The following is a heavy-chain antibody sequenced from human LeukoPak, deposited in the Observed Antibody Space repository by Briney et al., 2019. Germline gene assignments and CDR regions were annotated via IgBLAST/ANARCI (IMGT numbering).Heavy chain of an antibody. D-gene: IGHD2-2*01. CDR2: ISWNSGSI. Sequence: GGSLRLSCAASGFTFDDYAMHWVRQAPGKGLEWVSGISWNSGSIGYADSVKGRFTISRDNAKNSLYLQMNSLRAEDTALYYCAKDSSTRSIYYGMDVWGQGTTVTVSS. J-gene: IGHJ6*02. CDR1: GFTFDDYA. V-gene: IGHV3-9*01. CDR3: AKDSSTRSIYYGMDV.